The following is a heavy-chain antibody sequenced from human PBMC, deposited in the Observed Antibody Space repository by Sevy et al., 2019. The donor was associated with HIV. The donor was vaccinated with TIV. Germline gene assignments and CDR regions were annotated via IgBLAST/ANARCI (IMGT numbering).Heavy chain of an antibody. J-gene: IGHJ5*02. CDR2: IIPIFGTA. Sequence: ASVKVSCKASGGTFSSYAISWVRQAPGQWLEWMGGIIPIFGTANYAQKFQGRVTITADESTSTAYMELSSLRSEDTAVYYCARDPCYYDSPPCFDPWGQGTLVTVSS. D-gene: IGHD3-22*01. CDR1: GGTFSSYA. CDR3: ARDPCYYDSPPCFDP. V-gene: IGHV1-69*13.